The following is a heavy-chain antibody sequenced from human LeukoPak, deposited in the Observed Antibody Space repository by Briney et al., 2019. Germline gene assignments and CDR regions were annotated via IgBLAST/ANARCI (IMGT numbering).Heavy chain of an antibody. V-gene: IGHV3-48*01. CDR3: ARDTDYAFDV. Sequence: GGSLRLSCAASGFTFSSYWMSWVRQAPGKGLEWVSYISRTTSYADSVKGRFTISRDNAKSSLYLQMNSLRAEDTAVYYCARDTDYAFDVWGQGTMVTVSS. CDR2: ISRTT. J-gene: IGHJ3*01. CDR1: GFTFSSYW.